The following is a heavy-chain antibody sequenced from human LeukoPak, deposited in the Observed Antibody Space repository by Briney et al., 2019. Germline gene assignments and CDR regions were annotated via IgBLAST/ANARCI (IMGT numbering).Heavy chain of an antibody. CDR3: ARDSAPGLTDY. J-gene: IGHJ4*02. CDR2: ISAYNGNT. V-gene: IGHV1-18*01. CDR1: GYTFTSYG. Sequence: ASVKVSCKASGYTFTSYGISWVRQAPGQGLEWMGWISAYNGNTNYAQKLQGRVTMTTDTSTGTACMELRSLRSDDTAVYYCARDSAPGLTDYWGQGTLVTVSS. D-gene: IGHD1-14*01.